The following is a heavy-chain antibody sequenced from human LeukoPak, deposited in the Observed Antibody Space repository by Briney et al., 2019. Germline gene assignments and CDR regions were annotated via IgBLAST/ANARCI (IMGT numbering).Heavy chain of an antibody. V-gene: IGHV3-74*01. D-gene: IGHD2-2*01. CDR2: IYSDGSRT. CDR1: GVTFSGYW. CDR3: ARDLCTSTGCLYWFDP. Sequence: GGSLRLSCAASGVTFSGYWMHWVRQAPGKGLGWGSRIYSDGSRTNYADSVKGRFTISRDNAKNTLYLQMNSLRAADTAVYHCARDLCTSTGCLYWFDPWRQGTLVTVSS. J-gene: IGHJ5*02.